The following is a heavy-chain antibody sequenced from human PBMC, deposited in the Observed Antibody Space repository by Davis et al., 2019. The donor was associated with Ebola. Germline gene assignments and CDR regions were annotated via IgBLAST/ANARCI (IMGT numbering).Heavy chain of an antibody. V-gene: IGHV3-20*04. CDR3: ARHLYNSSGSYYFHF. Sequence: GGSLRLSCAASGFTFDTYGVSWVRQAPGKGLEWVSGINWNGGSTYYADSVQGRFTISRDNAKNSLYLQMNSLRAEDTAFYYCARHLYNSSGSYYFHFWGQGTLVTVSS. CDR2: INWNGGST. CDR1: GFTFDTYG. D-gene: IGHD3-22*01. J-gene: IGHJ4*02.